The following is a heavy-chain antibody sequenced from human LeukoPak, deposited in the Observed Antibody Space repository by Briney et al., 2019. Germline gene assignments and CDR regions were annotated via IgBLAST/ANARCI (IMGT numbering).Heavy chain of an antibody. V-gene: IGHV3-30*03. CDR3: ARDRLEAVADDDYFDY. CDR1: GFTFSSFG. CDR2: ISYDGSNK. Sequence: GGSLRLSCAASGFTFSSFGMHWVRQAPGKGLEWVAVISYDGSNKEYADSVKGRFTISRDNSKNTVYLQMNSLRVEDTAVYYCARDRLEAVADDDYFDYWGQGTLVTVSS. D-gene: IGHD6-19*01. J-gene: IGHJ4*02.